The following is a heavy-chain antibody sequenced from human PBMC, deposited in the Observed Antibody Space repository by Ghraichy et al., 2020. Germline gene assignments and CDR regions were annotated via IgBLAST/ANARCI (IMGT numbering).Heavy chain of an antibody. CDR1: GYTFTGYY. V-gene: IGHV1-2*06. Sequence: ASVKVSCKASGYTFTGYYMHWVRQAPGQGLEWMGRINPNSGGTNYAQKFQGRVTMTRDTSISTAYMELSRLRSDDTAVYYCAASHYDSSGYYRWGQGTLVTVSS. CDR2: INPNSGGT. D-gene: IGHD3-22*01. J-gene: IGHJ4*02. CDR3: AASHYDSSGYYR.